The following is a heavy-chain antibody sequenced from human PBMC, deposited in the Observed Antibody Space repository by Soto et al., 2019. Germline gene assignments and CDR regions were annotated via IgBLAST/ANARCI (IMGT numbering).Heavy chain of an antibody. Sequence: GASVKVSCKASGGTFSSYAISWVRQSPGQGLEWMGGIIPIFGTANYAQKFQGRVTITADESTSTSYMELSSLRSEDTAVYYCARRPVGAPRWFDPWGQGTLVTVSS. CDR1: GGTFSSYA. CDR3: ARRPVGAPRWFDP. V-gene: IGHV1-69*13. CDR2: IIPIFGTA. J-gene: IGHJ5*02. D-gene: IGHD2-15*01.